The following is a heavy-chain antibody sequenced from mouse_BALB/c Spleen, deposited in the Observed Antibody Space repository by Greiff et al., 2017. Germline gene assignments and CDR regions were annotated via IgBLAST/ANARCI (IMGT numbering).Heavy chain of an antibody. CDR2: IWSGGST. V-gene: IGHV2-2*02. D-gene: IGHD2-3*01. J-gene: IGHJ4*01. CDR3: ARKNGDGYPYAMDY. Sequence: QVHVKQSGPGLVQPSQSLSITCTVSGFSLTSYGVHWVRQSPGKGLEWLGVIWSGGSTDYNAAFISRLSISKDNSKSQVFFKMNSLQANDTAIYYCARKNGDGYPYAMDYWGQGTSVTVSS. CDR1: GFSLTSYG.